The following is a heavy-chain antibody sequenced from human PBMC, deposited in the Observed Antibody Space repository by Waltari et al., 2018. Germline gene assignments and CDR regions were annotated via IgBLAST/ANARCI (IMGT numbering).Heavy chain of an antibody. CDR2: INPNSGET. Sequence: QVQLVQSGAEVKKPGASVRVSCKASGYNFSDYYLHWVRQAPGQGLECMGWINPNSGETNYAQKFQGRVNMNRDTSISTAYMELSSLRSDDTAVYYCARDGPTMVHFDYWGQGTLVTVSS. J-gene: IGHJ4*02. V-gene: IGHV1-2*02. CDR1: GYNFSDYY. CDR3: ARDGPTMVHFDY. D-gene: IGHD3-10*01.